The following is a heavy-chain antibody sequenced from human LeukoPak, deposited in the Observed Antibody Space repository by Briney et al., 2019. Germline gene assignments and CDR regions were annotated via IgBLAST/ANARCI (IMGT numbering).Heavy chain of an antibody. CDR1: GFTFSDYW. CDR2: IKSDGSIA. CDR3: AKSDYFDP. Sequence: GGSLRLSCAASGFTFSDYWMSWVRQAPGKGLVWVSRIKSDGSIATYADSVKGRFSISRDNAKNTLYLQMNSLRDEDTAFYYYAKSDYFDPWGLGTLVTVSS. J-gene: IGHJ5*02. V-gene: IGHV3-74*01. D-gene: IGHD1-26*01.